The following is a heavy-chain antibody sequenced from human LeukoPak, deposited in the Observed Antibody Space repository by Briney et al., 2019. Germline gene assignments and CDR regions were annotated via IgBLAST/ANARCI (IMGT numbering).Heavy chain of an antibody. CDR1: GGSISSYY. D-gene: IGHD2-15*01. Sequence: PSETLSLTCTVSGGSISSYYWSWIRQPAGKGLEWIGRIYTSGSTNYNPSLKSRVTMSVDTSKDQFSPKLSSVTAADTAVYYCARDGYCSGGSCNEYNWFDPWGQGTLVTVSS. CDR3: ARDGYCSGGSCNEYNWFDP. J-gene: IGHJ5*02. V-gene: IGHV4-4*07. CDR2: IYTSGST.